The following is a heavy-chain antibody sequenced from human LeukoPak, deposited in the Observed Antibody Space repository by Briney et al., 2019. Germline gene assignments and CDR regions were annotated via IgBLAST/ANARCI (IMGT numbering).Heavy chain of an antibody. D-gene: IGHD6-19*01. Sequence: GGSLRLSCAASGFTFRNYAMSWVRQAPGKGLEWVSSIGGGGVSTYYADSVKGRFTISRDNAKDSLHLQMDNLRAEDTAVYYCARARWSSTGWFLGYWGQGTLVAVSS. CDR1: GFTFRNYA. V-gene: IGHV3-23*01. CDR3: ARARWSSTGWFLGY. CDR2: IGGGGVST. J-gene: IGHJ4*02.